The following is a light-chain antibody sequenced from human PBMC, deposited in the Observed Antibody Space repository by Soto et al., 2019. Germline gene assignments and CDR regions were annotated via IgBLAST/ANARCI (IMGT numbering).Light chain of an antibody. V-gene: IGKV3-15*01. CDR2: GAS. CDR1: ENVNQN. J-gene: IGKJ5*01. CDR3: QQLNSYPIT. Sequence: EIRMTQSPATLSVSPGERATLSCRASENVNQNLAWYQQKPGQAPRLLIYGASARATGIPDRFSGSGSGTDFTLTITSLHPEDFATYYCQQLNSYPITVGQGTRLAIK.